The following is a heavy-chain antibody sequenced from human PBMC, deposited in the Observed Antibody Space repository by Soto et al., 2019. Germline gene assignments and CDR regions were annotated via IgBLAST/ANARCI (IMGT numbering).Heavy chain of an antibody. J-gene: IGHJ4*02. CDR1: GYTFTGYY. Sequence: GASVKVSCKASGYTFTGYYMHWVRQAPGQGLEWMGWINPNSGGTNYAQKFQGRVTMTRDTSISTAYMELSRLRSDDTAVYYCARVYPDYYDSSGPIDYWGQGTPVTVSS. CDR2: INPNSGGT. V-gene: IGHV1-2*02. D-gene: IGHD3-22*01. CDR3: ARVYPDYYDSSGPIDY.